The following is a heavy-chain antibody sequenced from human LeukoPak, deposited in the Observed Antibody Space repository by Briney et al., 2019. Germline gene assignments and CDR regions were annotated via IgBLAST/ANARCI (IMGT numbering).Heavy chain of an antibody. CDR2: IYYSGST. V-gene: IGHV4-59*01. Sequence: SETLSLTCTVSGGSISSYYWSWIRQPPGKGLEWIGYIYYSGSTNYNPSLKSRVTISVDTSKNQFSLKLGSVTAADTAVYYCARDRSFPFDYWGQGTLVTVSS. CDR1: GGSISSYY. D-gene: IGHD1-26*01. CDR3: ARDRSFPFDY. J-gene: IGHJ4*02.